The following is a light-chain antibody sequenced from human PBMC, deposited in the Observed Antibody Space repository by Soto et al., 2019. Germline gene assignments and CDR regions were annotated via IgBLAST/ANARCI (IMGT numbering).Light chain of an antibody. CDR3: QQRSNWPIT. Sequence: EMVLTRSPGSGSLSPLGIASGSCMASQSVSSYLAWYQQKPGQAPRLLIYDASNRAAGIPARFSGSGSGTDFTLTISSLEPEDFAVYYCQQRSNWPITFGQGTRLEIK. V-gene: IGKV3-11*01. CDR1: QSVSSY. J-gene: IGKJ5*01. CDR2: DAS.